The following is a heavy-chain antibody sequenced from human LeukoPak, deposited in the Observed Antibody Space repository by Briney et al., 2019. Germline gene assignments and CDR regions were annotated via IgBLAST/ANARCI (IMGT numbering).Heavy chain of an antibody. J-gene: IGHJ4*02. V-gene: IGHV1-46*03. D-gene: IGHD3-10*01. CDR3: ARDGNRGWFDY. CDR1: GYTFTSYY. CDR2: INPSGGST. Sequence: ASVKVSCKASGYTFTSYYMHWVRQAPGQGLEWMGIINPSGGSTSYAQKFQGRVTMTRDTSTSTVYMELSSLRSGDTAVYYCARDGNRGWFDYWGQGTLVTVSS.